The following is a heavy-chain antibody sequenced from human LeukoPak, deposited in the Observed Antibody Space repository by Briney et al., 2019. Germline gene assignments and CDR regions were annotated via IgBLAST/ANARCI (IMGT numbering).Heavy chain of an antibody. CDR2: INSDGGST. V-gene: IGHV3-74*01. D-gene: IGHD5-18*01. CDR3: ARDLGTGMATADY. CDR1: GFTFSNYW. J-gene: IGHJ4*02. Sequence: GGSLRLSCEASGFTFSNYWMHWVRQAPGRGLVWVSRINSDGGSTTYADSVKGRFTISRDNAKNTLYLQMNSLRAEDTAVYYCARDLGTGMATADYWGQGTLVTVS.